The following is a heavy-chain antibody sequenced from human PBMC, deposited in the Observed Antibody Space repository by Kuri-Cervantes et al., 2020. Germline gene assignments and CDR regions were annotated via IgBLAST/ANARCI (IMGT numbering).Heavy chain of an antibody. CDR3: ARDMRELGIY. Sequence: ESLKISCAVYGGSFSGYYWSWIRQPPGKGLEWIGEIYHSGSTNYNPSLKSRVTISVDKSKNQFSLKLSSVTAADTAVYYCARDMRELGIYWGQGTLVTVSS. J-gene: IGHJ4*02. CDR1: GGSFSGYY. V-gene: IGHV4-34*01. D-gene: IGHD1-26*01. CDR2: IYHSGST.